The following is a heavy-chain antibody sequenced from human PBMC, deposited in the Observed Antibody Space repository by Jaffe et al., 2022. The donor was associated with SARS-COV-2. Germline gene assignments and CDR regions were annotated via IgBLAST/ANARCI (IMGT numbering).Heavy chain of an antibody. CDR1: GGSISSYY. V-gene: IGHV4-59*01. CDR3: AGTIFRAGGMDV. J-gene: IGHJ6*02. CDR2: IYYSGST. Sequence: QVQLQESGPGLVKPSETLSLTCTVSGGSISSYYWSWIRQPPGKGLEWIGYIYYSGSTNYNPSLKSRVTISVDTSKNQFSLKLSSVTAADTAVYYCAGTIFRAGGMDVWGQGTTVTVSS. D-gene: IGHD1-1*01.